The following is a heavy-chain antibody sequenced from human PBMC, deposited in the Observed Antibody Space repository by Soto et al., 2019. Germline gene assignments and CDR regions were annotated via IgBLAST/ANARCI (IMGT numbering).Heavy chain of an antibody. CDR3: ARRRDGYQPDQFDY. D-gene: IGHD5-12*01. CDR2: IIPIFGTA. J-gene: IGHJ4*02. V-gene: IGHV1-69*12. Sequence: QVQLVQSGAEVKKPGSSVKVSCKASGGTFSSYAISWVRQAPGQGLEWMGGIIPIFGTANYAQKFQGRVTITADESTSTAYMGLSSLRSEDTAVYYCARRRDGYQPDQFDYWGQGTLVTVSS. CDR1: GGTFSSYA.